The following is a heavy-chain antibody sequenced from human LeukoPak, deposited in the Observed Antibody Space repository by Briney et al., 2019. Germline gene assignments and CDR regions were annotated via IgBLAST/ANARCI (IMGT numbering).Heavy chain of an antibody. CDR3: AREKGMMVRGIIAY. V-gene: IGHV1-8*01. CDR1: GYTFTSYD. Sequence: GASVKVSCKASGYTFTSYDINWVRQATGQGLEWMGWMNPNSGNTGYAQKFQGRVTMTRNTSISTAYMELSSLRSVDPAVYYCAREKGMMVRGIIAYWGQGTLVTVSS. CDR2: MNPNSGNT. J-gene: IGHJ4*02. D-gene: IGHD3-10*01.